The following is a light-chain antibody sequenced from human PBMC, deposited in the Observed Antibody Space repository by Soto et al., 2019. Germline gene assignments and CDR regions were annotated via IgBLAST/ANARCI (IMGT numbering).Light chain of an antibody. V-gene: IGLV4-69*01. Sequence: PVLTQSASASGSLGSLFKLTRTLSSGHISYAIAWHQQQPEKGPRYLMKLNSDGSHSKGDGIPDRFSGSSSGAERYLTIPRIKSEDEADYYSKTWGNALYVFGTGTKVTVL. CDR2: LNSDGSH. J-gene: IGLJ1*01. CDR3: KTWGNALYV. CDR1: SGHISYA.